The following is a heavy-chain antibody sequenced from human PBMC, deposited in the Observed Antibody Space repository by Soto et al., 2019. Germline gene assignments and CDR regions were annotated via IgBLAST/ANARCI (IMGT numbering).Heavy chain of an antibody. V-gene: IGHV4-34*01. CDR1: GGSFSGYY. CDR3: ARDRYYDFWSGYSYYYYGMDV. Sequence: PSATLSLTCAVYGGSFSGYYWSWIRQPPGKGLEWIGEINHSGSTNYNPSLKSRVTLSVDTSKNQFSLKLSSVTAADTAVYYCARDRYYDFWSGYSYYYYGMDVWGQGTTVTVSS. CDR2: INHSGST. J-gene: IGHJ6*02. D-gene: IGHD3-3*01.